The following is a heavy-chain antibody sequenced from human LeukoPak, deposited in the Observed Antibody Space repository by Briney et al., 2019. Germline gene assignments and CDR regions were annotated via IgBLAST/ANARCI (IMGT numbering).Heavy chain of an antibody. V-gene: IGHV1-2*02. CDR3: ARVEIILTGTTWGY. D-gene: IGHD1-7*01. Sequence: ASVKVPCKASGYTFTGYYMHWVRQAPGQGLEWMGWINPNSGGTNYAQKFQGRVTMTRDTSISTAYMELSRLRSDDTAVYYCARVEIILTGTTWGYWGQGTLVTVSS. CDR2: INPNSGGT. CDR1: GYTFTGYY. J-gene: IGHJ4*02.